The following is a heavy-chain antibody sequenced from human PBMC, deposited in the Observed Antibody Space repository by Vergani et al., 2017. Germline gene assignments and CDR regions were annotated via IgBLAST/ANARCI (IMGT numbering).Heavy chain of an antibody. CDR3: ARGVGXSYDFWSGYYTNYYYMDV. CDR2: IYYSGST. V-gene: IGHV4-39*07. CDR1: GGSISSSSYY. Sequence: QLQLQESGPGLVKPSETLSLTCTVSGGSISSSSYYWGWIRQPPGKGLEWIGSIYYSGSTYYNPSLKRRVNISVDKSKNQFSLKLSSVTAADTAVYYCARGVGXSYDFWSGYYTNYYYMDVWGKGTTVTVSS. J-gene: IGHJ6*03. D-gene: IGHD3-3*01.